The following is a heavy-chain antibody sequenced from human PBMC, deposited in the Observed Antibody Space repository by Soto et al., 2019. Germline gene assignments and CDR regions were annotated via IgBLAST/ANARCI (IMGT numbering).Heavy chain of an antibody. J-gene: IGHJ4*02. CDR2: IYWDDDK. CDR3: AHRTLSPNVLMVYAYFDY. D-gene: IGHD2-8*01. Sequence: SGPTLVNPTQTLTLTCTFSGFSLSTSGVGVGWIRQPPGKALEWLALIYWDDDKRYSPSLKSRLTITKDTSKNQVVLTMTNMDPVDTATYYCAHRTLSPNVLMVYAYFDYWGQGTLVTVSS. CDR1: GFSLSTSGVG. V-gene: IGHV2-5*02.